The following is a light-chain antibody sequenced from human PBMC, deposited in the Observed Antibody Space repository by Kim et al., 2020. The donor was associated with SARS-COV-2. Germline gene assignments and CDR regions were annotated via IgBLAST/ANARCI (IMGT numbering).Light chain of an antibody. CDR1: SLRSYY. Sequence: SSELTQDPAVSVALGQTVRITCQGDSLRSYYASWYQQKPGQAPVLVIYGKNNRPSEIPDRFSGSSSGNTASLTITGAQAEDEADYYCNSRDSSGNHLGVF. J-gene: IGLJ3*02. V-gene: IGLV3-19*01. CDR3: NSRDSSGNHLGV. CDR2: GKN.